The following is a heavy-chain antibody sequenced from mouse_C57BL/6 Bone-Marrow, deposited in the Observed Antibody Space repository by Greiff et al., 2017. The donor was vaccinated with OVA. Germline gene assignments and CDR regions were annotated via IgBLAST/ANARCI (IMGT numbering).Heavy chain of an antibody. J-gene: IGHJ2*01. D-gene: IGHD2-14*01. CDR2: INPNNGTT. V-gene: IGHV1-39*01. CDR3: ARCVRRGGYFDY. CDR1: GYSFTDYN. Sequence: VQLQQSGPELVKPGASVKISCKASGYSFTDYNMNWVKQSNGKSHEWIRVINPNNGTTSYNQKFKGKATLTVDQSSSTAYMQLNSLTSEDSAVYYCARCVRRGGYFDYWGQGTTLTVSS.